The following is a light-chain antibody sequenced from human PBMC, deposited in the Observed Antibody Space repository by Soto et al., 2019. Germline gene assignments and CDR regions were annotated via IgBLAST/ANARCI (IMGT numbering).Light chain of an antibody. CDR2: GAS. Sequence: EIVLTQSPGTLSLSPGERATLSCRASQSVSSSYLAWYQQKPGQAPRLLIYGASRRATGIPDRFSGSGSGTDFALTISRLEPEDFAVYYCQQYGRSPLTFGQGTKLEIK. V-gene: IGKV3-20*01. CDR3: QQYGRSPLT. CDR1: QSVSSSY. J-gene: IGKJ2*01.